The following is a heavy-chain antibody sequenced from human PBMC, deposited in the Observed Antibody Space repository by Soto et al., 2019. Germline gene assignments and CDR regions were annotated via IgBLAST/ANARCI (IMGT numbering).Heavy chain of an antibody. CDR3: TREAARWHYYDSSPFDY. CDR2: IRGKAYGGTT. D-gene: IGHD3-22*01. CDR1: GFTFGDYA. Sequence: GGSLRLSCTASGFTFGDYAMSWFRQAPGKGLEWVGFIRGKAYGGTTEYAASVKGRFTISRDDSKSIAYLQMNSLKTEDTAVYYCTREAARWHYYDSSPFDYWGQGTLVTVSS. V-gene: IGHV3-49*03. J-gene: IGHJ4*02.